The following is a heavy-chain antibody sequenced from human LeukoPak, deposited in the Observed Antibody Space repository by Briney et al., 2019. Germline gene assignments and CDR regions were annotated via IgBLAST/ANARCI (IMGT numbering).Heavy chain of an antibody. CDR2: ISYDGSNK. D-gene: IGHD3-22*01. V-gene: IGHV3-30*18. CDR3: AKSGGYYYNFDY. Sequence: PGRSLRLSCAASGFTFSSYGMHWVRLAPGKGLEWVAVISYDGSNKYYADSVKGRFTISRDNPKNTLYLQMNSLRAEDTAVYYCAKSGGYYYNFDYWGQGTLVTVSS. CDR1: GFTFSSYG. J-gene: IGHJ4*02.